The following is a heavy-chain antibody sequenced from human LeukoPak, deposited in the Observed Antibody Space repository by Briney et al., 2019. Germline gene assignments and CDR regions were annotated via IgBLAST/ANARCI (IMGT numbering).Heavy chain of an antibody. CDR2: ISGSGGST. V-gene: IGHV3-23*01. D-gene: IGHD3-10*01. J-gene: IGHJ5*02. Sequence: PGGSLRLSCAASGFTFSSCAMSWVRQAPGKGLEWVSAISGSGGSTYYADSVKGRFTISRDNSKNTLYLQMNSLRAEDTAVYYCAKSVVRGVIWGFDPWGQGTLVTVSS. CDR1: GFTFSSCA. CDR3: AKSVVRGVIWGFDP.